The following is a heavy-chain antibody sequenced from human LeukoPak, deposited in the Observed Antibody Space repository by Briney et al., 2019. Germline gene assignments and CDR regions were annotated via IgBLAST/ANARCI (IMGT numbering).Heavy chain of an antibody. CDR1: GFIFGDYA. CDR3: TRSISSWDPFDY. D-gene: IGHD6-13*01. J-gene: IGHJ4*02. CDR2: IRSKTYGGTT. V-gene: IGHV3-49*03. Sequence: GGSLRLSCTASGFIFGDYAMSWFRQAPGKGLEWVGFIRSKTYGGTTEYAASMKGRFIISRDDSKSIACLQMNSLKTEDTAVYYCTRSISSWDPFDYWGQGTLVTVSS.